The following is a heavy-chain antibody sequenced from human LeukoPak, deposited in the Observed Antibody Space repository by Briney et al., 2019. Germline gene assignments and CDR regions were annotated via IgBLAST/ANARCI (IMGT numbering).Heavy chain of an antibody. Sequence: PGGSLRLSCAASGFTFSSCGMHWVRQAPGKGLEWVAFIRYDGSNKYYADSVKGRFTISRDNSKNTLYLQMNSLRAEDTAVYYCAKDLPYYYDSSGYYSEWGQGTLVTVSS. V-gene: IGHV3-30*02. CDR2: IRYDGSNK. D-gene: IGHD3-22*01. CDR1: GFTFSSCG. J-gene: IGHJ4*02. CDR3: AKDLPYYYDSSGYYSE.